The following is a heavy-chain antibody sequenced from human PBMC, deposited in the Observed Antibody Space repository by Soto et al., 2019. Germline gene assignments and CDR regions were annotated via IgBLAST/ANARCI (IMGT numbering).Heavy chain of an antibody. CDR3: ARGSGSSWFDY. CDR1: GYTFTANY. CDR2: MATSSGGT. Sequence: ASVKVSCKPSGYTFTANYIHWVRQAPGQGLEWIGWMATSSGGTRFAQNFQGRVTMTRDTSIATAYMELTTLTLDDTAIYYCARGSGSSWFDYWGQGTQVTVSS. V-gene: IGHV1-2*02. J-gene: IGHJ4*02. D-gene: IGHD6-25*01.